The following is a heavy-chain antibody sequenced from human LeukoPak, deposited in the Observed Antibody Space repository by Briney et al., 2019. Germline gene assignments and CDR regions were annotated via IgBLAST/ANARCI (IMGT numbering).Heavy chain of an antibody. CDR1: GFTFSSYA. CDR2: ISYDGSNK. J-gene: IGHJ3*02. V-gene: IGHV3-30*04. CDR3: ARGRHSSGWYGDAFDI. Sequence: GGSLRLSCAASGFTFSSYAMHWVRQAPGKGLEWVAVISYDGSNKYYADSVKGRCTISRDNSKNTLYLQMNSLRAEDTAVYYCARGRHSSGWYGDAFDIWGQGTMVTVSS. D-gene: IGHD6-19*01.